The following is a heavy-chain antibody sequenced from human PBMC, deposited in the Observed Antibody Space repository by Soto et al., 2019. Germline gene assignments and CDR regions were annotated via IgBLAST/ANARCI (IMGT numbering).Heavy chain of an antibody. CDR2: INPNSGGT. CDR3: AKDWRHSNYGGYSMDV. CDR1: GYTFTGYY. J-gene: IGHJ6*02. V-gene: IGHV1-2*02. Sequence: ASVKVSCKASGYTFTGYYIHWVRQAPGQGLEWMGWINPNSGGTNYAQKFQGTVTMTRDTSISTAYMEVSSLRSDDTAAYYCAKDWRHSNYGGYSMDVWGQ. D-gene: IGHD4-4*01.